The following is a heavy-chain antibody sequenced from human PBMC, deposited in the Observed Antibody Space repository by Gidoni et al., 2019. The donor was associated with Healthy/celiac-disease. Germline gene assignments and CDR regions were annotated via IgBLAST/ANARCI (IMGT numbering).Heavy chain of an antibody. D-gene: IGHD5-18*01. V-gene: IGHV4-59*01. Sequence: QLQLPESGPGLVKPSETLSLTCTVSGGSISSYYWSWTRQPPGQGLEWIGYIYYSGSTNYNPSLKSRVTISVDTSKNQFSLKLSSVTAADTAVYYCARAVDTAMDAQFDPWGQGTLVTVSS. J-gene: IGHJ5*02. CDR3: ARAVDTAMDAQFDP. CDR2: IYYSGST. CDR1: GGSISSYY.